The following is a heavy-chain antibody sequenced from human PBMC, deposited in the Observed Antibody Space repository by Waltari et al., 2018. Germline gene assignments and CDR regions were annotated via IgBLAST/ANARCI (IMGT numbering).Heavy chain of an antibody. CDR2: INPNSGGT. CDR1: GYTFTGYY. V-gene: IGHV1-2*02. D-gene: IGHD6-13*01. CDR3: ARYQRKYSSSWYGWFDP. J-gene: IGHJ5*02. Sequence: QVQLVQSGAEVKKPGASVKVSCQASGYTFTGYYMHWVRQAPGQGLEWMGWINPNSGGTNYAQKFQGRVTMTRDTSISTAYMELSRLRSDDTAVYYCARYQRKYSSSWYGWFDPWGQGTLVTVSS.